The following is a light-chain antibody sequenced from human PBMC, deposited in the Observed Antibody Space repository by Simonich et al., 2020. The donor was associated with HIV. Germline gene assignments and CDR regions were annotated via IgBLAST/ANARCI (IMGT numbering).Light chain of an antibody. CDR1: QSISSY. V-gene: IGKV1-39*01. CDR2: AAS. CDR3: QQAITFPRT. J-gene: IGKJ1*01. Sequence: DIQMTQSPSSLSASVGDRVTITCRASQSISSYLNWYQQKPGKAPKLLIYAASRLQSGVPSRFSGSGSGTDFTLTISSLQPEDFATYYCQQAITFPRTFGQGTKVEVK.